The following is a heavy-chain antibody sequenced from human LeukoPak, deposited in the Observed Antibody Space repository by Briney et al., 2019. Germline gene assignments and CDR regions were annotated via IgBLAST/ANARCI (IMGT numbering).Heavy chain of an antibody. Sequence: GRSLRLSCAASGFTFDDYAMHWVRQAPGKGLEWVSGISWNSGSIGYADSAKSRFTISRDNAKNSLYLQMNSLRAEDTALYYCAKDMAPGMAVSRSAFDIWGQGTMVTVSS. D-gene: IGHD6-19*01. CDR1: GFTFDDYA. J-gene: IGHJ3*02. CDR3: AKDMAPGMAVSRSAFDI. CDR2: ISWNSGSI. V-gene: IGHV3-9*01.